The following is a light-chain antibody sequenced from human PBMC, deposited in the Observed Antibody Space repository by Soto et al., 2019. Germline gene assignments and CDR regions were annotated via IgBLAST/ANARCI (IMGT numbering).Light chain of an antibody. J-gene: IGLJ1*01. V-gene: IGLV2-8*01. CDR3: SSYAGSYLYV. CDR2: EVN. Sequence: QSALTQPTSASGSPGQSVTISCTGTSSDVGGDNYVSWYQQHPGKAPKFMIYEVNKRPSGVPDRFSGSKSGNTAFLTVSGIQAEDEADYYCSSYAGSYLYVFGTGTKLTVL. CDR1: SSDVGGDNY.